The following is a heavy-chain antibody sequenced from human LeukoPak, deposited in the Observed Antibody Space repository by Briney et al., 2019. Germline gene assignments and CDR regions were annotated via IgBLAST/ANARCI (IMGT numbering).Heavy chain of an antibody. Sequence: GGSLRLSCAASGFTFHDYGMSWVRQVPGKGLEWVSGLNWNGGSTGYADSVKGRFTISRDNAQNSLSLQMNSLRAEDTAFYYCAKDQSPKLTGYSSGCRPLDLWGQGTLVTVSS. J-gene: IGHJ5*02. V-gene: IGHV3-20*04. CDR1: GFTFHDYG. D-gene: IGHD6-19*01. CDR3: AKDQSPKLTGYSSGCRPLDL. CDR2: LNWNGGST.